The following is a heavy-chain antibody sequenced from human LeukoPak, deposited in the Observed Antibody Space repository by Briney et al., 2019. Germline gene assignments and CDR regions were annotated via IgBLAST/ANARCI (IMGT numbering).Heavy chain of an antibody. D-gene: IGHD3-10*01. CDR1: GLTVTNAW. CDR3: TTGIRGD. CDR2: IASKTDGGAT. Sequence: GGSLRLSCSASGLTVTNAWMNWVRQAPGEGLDWVGRIASKTDGGATDYAAPVKGRFTISRDDSKTTLNLQMNSLKTEDTAVYYCTTGIRGDWGQGTLVTVSS. V-gene: IGHV3-15*07. J-gene: IGHJ4*02.